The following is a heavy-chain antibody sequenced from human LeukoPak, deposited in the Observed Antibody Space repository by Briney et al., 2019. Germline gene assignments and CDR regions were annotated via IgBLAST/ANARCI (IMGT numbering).Heavy chain of an antibody. D-gene: IGHD2-15*01. CDR1: GGSVSSGSYY. V-gene: IGHV4-61*01. CDR2: IYYSGST. Sequence: SETLSLTCTVSGGSVSSGSYYWSWIRQPPGKALEWIGYIYYSGSTNYNPSLESRVTMSVDTSKNEFSLRLTSVTAADTAVYYCARMEAWVRGTPGPRGFDYWGPGTLVAVSS. J-gene: IGHJ4*02. CDR3: ARMEAWVRGTPGPRGFDY.